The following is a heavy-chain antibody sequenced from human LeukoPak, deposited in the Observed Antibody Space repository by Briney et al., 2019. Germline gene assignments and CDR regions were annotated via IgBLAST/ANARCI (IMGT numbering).Heavy chain of an antibody. Sequence: SETLSLTCSVSGTSMTNTPSYWGWVRHSPGKGLEWIATMYYSGSTYYNPSLKSRVTISVDTSKNQFSLKLSSVTAADTAVYYCARGFPGYDILTGYYNEYYFDYWGQGTLVTVSS. J-gene: IGHJ4*02. CDR1: GTSMTNTPSY. CDR2: MYYSGST. CDR3: ARGFPGYDILTGYYNEYYFDY. V-gene: IGHV4-39*07. D-gene: IGHD3-9*01.